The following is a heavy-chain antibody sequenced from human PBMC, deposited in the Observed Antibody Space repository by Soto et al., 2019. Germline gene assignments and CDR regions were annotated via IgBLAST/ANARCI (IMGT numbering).Heavy chain of an antibody. V-gene: IGHV1-18*04. D-gene: IGHD1-26*01. CDR1: GYTFINHG. Sequence: QVQLVQSGGEVKKPGASVKVSCKASGYTFINHGISWVRQAPGQGLEWMGWISGHNRKTNYAQKFQGRVTMTTATSTRTAFMELRSLRSDDTAVNYCARDSYPQAYFFDYWGQGTLVSVSS. CDR2: ISGHNRKT. CDR3: ARDSYPQAYFFDY. J-gene: IGHJ4*02.